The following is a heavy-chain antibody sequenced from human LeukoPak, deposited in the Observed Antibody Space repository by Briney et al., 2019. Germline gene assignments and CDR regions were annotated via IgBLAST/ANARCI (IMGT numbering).Heavy chain of an antibody. CDR3: ARATVVTILDY. Sequence: ASVRVSCMASGYTFTGYYMHWVRQAPGQGLEWMGWIIPNGGGTNYAQKFQGRVTMTRDTSISTAYMELSRLRSDDTAVYYCARATVVTILDYWGQGTLVTVSS. J-gene: IGHJ4*02. V-gene: IGHV1-2*02. CDR1: GYTFTGYY. CDR2: IIPNGGGT. D-gene: IGHD4-23*01.